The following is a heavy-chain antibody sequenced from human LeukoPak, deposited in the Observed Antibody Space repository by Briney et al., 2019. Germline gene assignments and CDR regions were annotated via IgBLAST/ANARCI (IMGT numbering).Heavy chain of an antibody. CDR3: ATNMVAKYTGFDH. CDR2: INPNSGDT. J-gene: IGHJ4*02. CDR1: GYTFTGYY. V-gene: IGHV1-2*02. D-gene: IGHD5-12*01. Sequence: GASVKVSCKASGYTFTGYYMHWMRQAPGQGLEWMGWINPNSGDTKYAQQFQGRVTMTRDMSISTAYMDLSRLRSDDTAVYYCATNMVAKYTGFDHWGQGTLVTVSS.